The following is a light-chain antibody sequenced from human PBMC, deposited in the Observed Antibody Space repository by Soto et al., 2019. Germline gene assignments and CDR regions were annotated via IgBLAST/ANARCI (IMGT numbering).Light chain of an antibody. Sequence: EIVLTQSPGTLSLSPGQRATLSCRASQSVNSNYLAWYQQKPGQAPRLLMYGASSRATDIPDRFSGSGSGTDFTLTISRLQLEDFAVYYCQQYGSSVRTFGQGTKVEIK. CDR3: QQYGSSVRT. J-gene: IGKJ1*01. V-gene: IGKV3-20*01. CDR2: GAS. CDR1: QSVNSNY.